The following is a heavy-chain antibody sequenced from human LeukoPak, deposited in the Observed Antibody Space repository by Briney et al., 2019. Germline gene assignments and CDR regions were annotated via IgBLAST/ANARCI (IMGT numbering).Heavy chain of an antibody. J-gene: IGHJ4*02. D-gene: IGHD2-2*01. V-gene: IGHV3-21*04. CDR1: GFTFRGYS. Sequence: GGSLRLSCAASGFTFRGYSMHWVRLAPGKGLEWVSSITSSSSYIYYADSVKGRFTISRDNAKNSLYLQMNSLRAEDTAVYYCASRRVVVPAALDYWGQGTLVTVSS. CDR2: ITSSSSYI. CDR3: ASRRVVVPAALDY.